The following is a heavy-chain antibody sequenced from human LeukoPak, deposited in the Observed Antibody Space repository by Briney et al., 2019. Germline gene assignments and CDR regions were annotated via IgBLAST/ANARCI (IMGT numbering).Heavy chain of an antibody. CDR3: ARGREVAGTVGY. J-gene: IGHJ4*02. D-gene: IGHD6-19*01. CDR1: GYTITSYY. V-gene: IGHV1-2*02. Sequence: GASVKVSCKASGYTITSYYMHWVRQAPGQGLEWMGWINPNSGGTNYAQKFQGRVTMTRDTSISTAYMELSRLTSDDTAVYYCARGREVAGTVGYWGQGTLVTVSS. CDR2: INPNSGGT.